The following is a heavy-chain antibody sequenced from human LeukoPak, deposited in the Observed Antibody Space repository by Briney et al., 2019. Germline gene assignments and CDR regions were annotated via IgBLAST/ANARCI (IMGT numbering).Heavy chain of an antibody. J-gene: IGHJ5*02. Sequence: GASVKVSCKASGYTFTSYGISWVRQAPGQGLEWMGWINPNSGGTNYAQKFQGRVTMTRDTSISTAYMELSRLRSDDTAVYYCARGAVAGRRERNWFDPWGQGTLVTVSS. CDR2: INPNSGGT. CDR1: GYTFTSYG. CDR3: ARGAVAGRRERNWFDP. D-gene: IGHD6-19*01. V-gene: IGHV1-2*02.